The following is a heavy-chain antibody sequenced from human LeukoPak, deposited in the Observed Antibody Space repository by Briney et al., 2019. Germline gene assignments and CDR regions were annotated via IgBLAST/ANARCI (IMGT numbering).Heavy chain of an antibody. CDR1: GFTFSSYA. D-gene: IGHD1-26*01. CDR3: VKDLSGSYSFDY. Sequence: GGSLRLSCSASGFTFSSYAMHWVRQAPGKGLEYVSGINDNGGTTHYADSLKGRFTISRDSSKNTLYLQMTSLRAEDTGVYYCVKDLSGSYSFDYWGQGTLVTVSS. CDR2: INDNGGTT. V-gene: IGHV3-64D*09. J-gene: IGHJ4*02.